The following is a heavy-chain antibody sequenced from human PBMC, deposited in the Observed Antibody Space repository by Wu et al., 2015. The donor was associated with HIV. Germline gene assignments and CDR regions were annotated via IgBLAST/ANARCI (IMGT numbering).Heavy chain of an antibody. CDR3: ARDRVPAARGYYFDY. CDR2: INPNSGGT. D-gene: IGHD2-2*01. CDR1: GYTFTGYY. Sequence: QVQLVQSGAEVKKPGASVKVSCKASGYTFTGYYMHWVRQAPGQGLEWMGWINPNSGGTNYAQKFQGRVTMTRDTSISTAYMELSRLRSDDTAVYYCARDRVPAARGYYFDYWGQGTLVTVSS. V-gene: IGHV1-2*02. J-gene: IGHJ4*02.